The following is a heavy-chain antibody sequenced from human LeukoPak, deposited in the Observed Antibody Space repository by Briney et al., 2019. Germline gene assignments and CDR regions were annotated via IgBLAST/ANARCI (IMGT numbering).Heavy chain of an antibody. CDR1: GGTFSSCA. V-gene: IGHV1-69*01. J-gene: IGHJ3*02. CDR3: ARSDILTGYAFDI. CDR2: IIPIFGTA. Sequence: SVKVSCKASGGTFSSCAISWVRQAPGQGLEWMGGIIPIFGTANYAQKFQGRVTITADESTSTAYMELSSLRSEDTAVYYCARSDILTGYAFDIWGQGTMVTVSS. D-gene: IGHD3-9*01.